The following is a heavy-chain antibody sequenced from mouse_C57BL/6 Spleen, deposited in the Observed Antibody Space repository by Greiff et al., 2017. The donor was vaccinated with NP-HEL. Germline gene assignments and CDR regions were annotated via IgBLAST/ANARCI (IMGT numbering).Heavy chain of an antibody. CDR2: ISSGSSTI. CDR3: ARGGLRRPYAMDY. V-gene: IGHV5-17*01. Sequence: VMLVESGGGLVKPGGSLKLSCAASGFTFSDYGMHWVRQAPEKGLEWVAYISSGSSTIYYADTVKGRFTISRDNAKNTLFLQMTSLRSEDTAMYYCARGGLRRPYAMDYWGQGTSVTVSS. J-gene: IGHJ4*01. CDR1: GFTFSDYG. D-gene: IGHD2-4*01.